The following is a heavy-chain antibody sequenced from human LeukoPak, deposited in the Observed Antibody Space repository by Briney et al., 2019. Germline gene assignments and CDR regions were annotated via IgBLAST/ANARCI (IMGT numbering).Heavy chain of an antibody. CDR3: ARNGVADNWFDP. D-gene: IGHD3-3*01. J-gene: IGHJ5*02. Sequence: ASVRVSCTAPGYTFSGSFMHWVRQAPGQGLEWMGWINPNSGGTNYAQKFQGRVTMTRDTSISTAYMELSRLRSDDTAVYYCARNGVADNWFDPWGQGTLVTVSS. CDR1: GYTFSGSF. V-gene: IGHV1-2*02. CDR2: INPNSGGT.